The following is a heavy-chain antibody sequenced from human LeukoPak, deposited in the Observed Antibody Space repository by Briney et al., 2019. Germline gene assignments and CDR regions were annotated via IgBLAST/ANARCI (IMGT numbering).Heavy chain of an antibody. D-gene: IGHD3-22*01. CDR1: GFIFSNYG. CDR3: AKRDYSDSSGYYPLFDY. CDR2: INTDGSST. J-gene: IGHJ4*02. V-gene: IGHV3-74*01. Sequence: GGSLRLSCSASGFIFSNYGMHWVRQAPGKGLVWVSRINTDGSSTDYADSVKGRFTISRDNSKSTLYLQMNNLRAEDTAVYYCAKRDYSDSSGYYPLFDYWGQGTLVTVSS.